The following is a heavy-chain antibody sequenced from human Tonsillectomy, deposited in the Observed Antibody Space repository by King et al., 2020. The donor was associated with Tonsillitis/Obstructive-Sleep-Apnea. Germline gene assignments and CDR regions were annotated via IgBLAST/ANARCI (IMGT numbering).Heavy chain of an antibody. D-gene: IGHD4-11*01. CDR1: GGSISSSSYY. J-gene: IGHJ4*02. Sequence: LQLQESGPGLVKPSETLSLTCSVSGGSISSSSYYWGWIRQPPGKGLEWIGGIYYSGTTYYNPSLKSRVTISVDTSKNQFSLKLSSVTAADTAVYYCARPNTVTNGYYFDYWGQGTLVTVSS. CDR2: IYYSGTT. CDR3: ARPNTVTNGYYFDY. V-gene: IGHV4-39*01.